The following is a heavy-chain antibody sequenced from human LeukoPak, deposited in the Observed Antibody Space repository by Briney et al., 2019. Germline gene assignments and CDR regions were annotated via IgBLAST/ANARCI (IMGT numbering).Heavy chain of an antibody. D-gene: IGHD6-19*01. CDR1: GYTFTGYY. Sequence: ASVKVSCKASGYTFTGYYMHWVRQAPGQGLEWMGWINTNSGGTNYAQKFQGRVTMTRDTSISTAYMELSRLRSDDTAVYYCARGTSWGGGSTYSSGSYDAFDIWGQGTMVTVSS. CDR3: ARGTSWGGGSTYSSGSYDAFDI. CDR2: INTNSGGT. J-gene: IGHJ3*02. V-gene: IGHV1-2*02.